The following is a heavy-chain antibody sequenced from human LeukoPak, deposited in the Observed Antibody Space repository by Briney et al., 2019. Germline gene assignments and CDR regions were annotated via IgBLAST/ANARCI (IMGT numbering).Heavy chain of an antibody. Sequence: ASVKVSCKASGYTFSSHDIYWVRQAPGQGLEWMGWMNLNSGDTYYAQNFQGRFSITSDTSKSTTYMDLASLAPEDTAVYYCARVPVPAPRRGLYFDYWGQGTLITVPS. D-gene: IGHD2-2*01. V-gene: IGHV1-8*01. CDR1: GYTFSSHD. CDR3: ARVPVPAPRRGLYFDY. J-gene: IGHJ4*02. CDR2: MNLNSGDT.